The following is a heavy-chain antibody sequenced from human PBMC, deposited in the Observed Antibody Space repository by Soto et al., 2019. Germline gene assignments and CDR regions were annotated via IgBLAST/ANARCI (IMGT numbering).Heavy chain of an antibody. D-gene: IGHD2-15*01. V-gene: IGHV3-73*02. Sequence: EVQLVESGGGLVQPGGSLKLSCAASGFTVSGSAMHWVRQASGKGLEWIGRIRSKANNYATAYAASVKGRFTISRDDSQNTAFLQMNILKTEDTAVYYCTSLCLISATCDPYWGQGTLVTVSS. CDR1: GFTVSGSA. CDR2: IRSKANNYAT. J-gene: IGHJ4*02. CDR3: TSLCLISATCDPY.